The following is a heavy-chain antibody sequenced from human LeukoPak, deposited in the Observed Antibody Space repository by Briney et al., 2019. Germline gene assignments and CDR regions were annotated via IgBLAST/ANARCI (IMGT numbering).Heavy chain of an antibody. CDR2: TYYRSKWYN. D-gene: IGHD1-26*01. CDR3: SRDISGRLGY. J-gene: IGHJ4*02. V-gene: IGHV6-1*01. CDR1: GDSVSSYTAA. Sequence: PSQTLSLTCAISGDSVSSYTAAWNWIRQSPSRGLEWLGRTYYRSKWYNEYPPSVKSRITINPDTSENQFSLQLNSMTPEDTAVYYCSRDISGRLGYWGQGTLVTVSS.